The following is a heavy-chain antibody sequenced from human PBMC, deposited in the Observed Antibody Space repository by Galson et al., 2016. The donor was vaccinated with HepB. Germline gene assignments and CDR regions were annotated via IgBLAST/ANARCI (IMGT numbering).Heavy chain of an antibody. CDR2: IYYSGRT. CDR3: ARDWAYCIGDCFSAMGWFDP. Sequence: TLSLTCTVSGASIGSGGYYWNWIRQHPGKDVEWIGSIYYSGRTYYNPSLKSRVTISVDTSNNQFSLNLNSFTSSDTAVYYCARDWAYCIGDCFSAMGWFDPWGQGTLVSVSS. V-gene: IGHV4-31*03. J-gene: IGHJ5*02. CDR1: GASIGSGGYY. D-gene: IGHD2-21*02.